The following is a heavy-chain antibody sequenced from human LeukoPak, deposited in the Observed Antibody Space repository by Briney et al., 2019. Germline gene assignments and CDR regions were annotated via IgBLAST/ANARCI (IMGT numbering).Heavy chain of an antibody. Sequence: GGSLRLSCVVSGFTLSSYAMSWVRQAPGNGLQWVSGISSSGGSTYYVDSVKGRFTISTDNSKNTLYLQMNSLRAEDTAVYYCARVPRGGDRFDPWGQGTLVTVSS. J-gene: IGHJ5*02. CDR2: ISSSGGST. CDR3: ARVPRGGDRFDP. V-gene: IGHV3-23*01. CDR1: GFTLSSYA. D-gene: IGHD2-21*02.